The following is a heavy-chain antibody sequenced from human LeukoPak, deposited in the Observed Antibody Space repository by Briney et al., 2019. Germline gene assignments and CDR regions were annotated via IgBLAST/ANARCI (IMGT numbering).Heavy chain of an antibody. CDR3: ARDPPKMVRGVIIHFDY. V-gene: IGHV1-18*01. Sequence: ASVKVSCKASGYTFTSYGISWVRQAPGQGLEWMGWISAYNGNANYAQKLQGRVTMTTDTSTSTAYMELRSLRSDDTAVYYCARDPPKMVRGVIIHFDYWGQGTLVTVSS. CDR2: ISAYNGNA. J-gene: IGHJ4*02. CDR1: GYTFTSYG. D-gene: IGHD3-10*01.